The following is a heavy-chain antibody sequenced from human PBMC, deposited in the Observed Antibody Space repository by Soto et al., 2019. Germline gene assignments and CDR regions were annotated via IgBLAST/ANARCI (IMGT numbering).Heavy chain of an antibody. CDR2: IYHSGST. V-gene: IGHV4-4*02. J-gene: IGHJ4*02. CDR1: GGSISSSNW. Sequence: SETLSLTCAVSGGSISSSNWWSWVRQPPGKGLEWIGEIYHSGSTNYNPSLKSRVTISVDKSKNQFSLKLSSVTAADTAVYYCARVASFWSGYYYFDYWGQGTLVTVS. D-gene: IGHD3-3*01. CDR3: ARVASFWSGYYYFDY.